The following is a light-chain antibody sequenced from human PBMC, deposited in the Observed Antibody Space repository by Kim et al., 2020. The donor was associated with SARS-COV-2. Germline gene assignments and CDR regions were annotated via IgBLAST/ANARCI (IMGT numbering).Light chain of an antibody. CDR3: QQYDDVPIT. Sequence: GDRVTITCRASQDIYKFLSWYQQKPGKAPKLLIYDASSLEMGVPPRFSGSGSGTDFIFTISSLQPEDIGTYYCQQYDDVPITFGQGTRLEIK. J-gene: IGKJ5*01. V-gene: IGKV1-33*01. CDR1: QDIYKF. CDR2: DAS.